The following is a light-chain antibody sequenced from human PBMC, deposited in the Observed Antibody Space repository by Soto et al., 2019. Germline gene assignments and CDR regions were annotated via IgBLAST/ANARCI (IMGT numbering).Light chain of an antibody. V-gene: IGKV3-20*01. CDR3: QQYHNWPPIT. CDR2: DAS. CDR1: QSVSSTY. Sequence: EIVLTHSPGPLSLSPWERATLSCRASQSVSSTYLAWYQQKPGQAPRLLIYDASNRATGIPARFSGSGSGTEFTLTISNLQSEDFAVYFCQQYHNWPPITFGQGTRLEIK. J-gene: IGKJ5*01.